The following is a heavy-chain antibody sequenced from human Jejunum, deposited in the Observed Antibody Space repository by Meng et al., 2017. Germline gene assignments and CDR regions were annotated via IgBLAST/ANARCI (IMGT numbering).Heavy chain of an antibody. Sequence: HLPGSGPGLGRPSATLSPICTVSVGSVSRAGYQWGWIRQPPGKGLEWIGYASTNYNPSLKSRVTISLDTSRNQFSLSLSSVTAADTAVYYCARDHMGSLDYWGQGILVTVSS. CDR3: ARDHMGSLDY. CDR1: VGSVSRAGYQ. J-gene: IGHJ4*02. CDR2: AST. D-gene: IGHD1-26*01. V-gene: IGHV4-61*08.